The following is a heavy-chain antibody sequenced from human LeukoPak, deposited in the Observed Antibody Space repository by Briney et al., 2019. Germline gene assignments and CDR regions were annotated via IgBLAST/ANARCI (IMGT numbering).Heavy chain of an antibody. V-gene: IGHV1-46*01. J-gene: IGHJ3*02. CDR2: INPSGGST. Sequence: ASVKVSCKASGYTFTIYYMHWVRQAPGQGLEWMGIINPSGGSTSYAQKFQGRVTMTRDTSTSTVYMELSSLRSEDTAVYYCAGDYYDSSGYYLFDIWGQGTMATVSS. D-gene: IGHD3-22*01. CDR3: AGDYYDSSGYYLFDI. CDR1: GYTFTIYY.